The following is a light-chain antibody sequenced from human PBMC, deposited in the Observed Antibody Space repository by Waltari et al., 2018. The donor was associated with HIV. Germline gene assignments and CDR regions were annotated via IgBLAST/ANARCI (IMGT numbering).Light chain of an antibody. J-gene: IGLJ1*01. Sequence: QSAMTQPHSVSGSPGQSLTISCTGTSSYVDNFVSWYQQHPGKAPQVIIYNFNNRPSCVPDRFSGSKSGNTAFLTISGLQADDEAEYHCCSHAGNFIFAFGTGTKVTVL. CDR3: CSHAGNFIFA. CDR2: NFN. CDR1: SSYVDNF. V-gene: IGLV2-11*01.